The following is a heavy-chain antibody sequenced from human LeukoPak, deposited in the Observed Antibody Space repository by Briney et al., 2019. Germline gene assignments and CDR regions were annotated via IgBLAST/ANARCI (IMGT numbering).Heavy chain of an antibody. CDR3: ARCTTGRTFGSLREIKRSREIDY. CDR2: IRSSSSNI. J-gene: IGHJ4*02. CDR1: GITFSRYS. D-gene: IGHD1-1*01. V-gene: IGHV3-21*01. Sequence: GGSLRLFCEASGITFSRYSMNWVRQAPGKGLELVSSIRSSSSNIYYADLVKGRFTISRDNAKNSLYLQMNSLRVEDTAVYYCARCTTGRTFGSLREIKRSREIDYWGQGTLVTVSS.